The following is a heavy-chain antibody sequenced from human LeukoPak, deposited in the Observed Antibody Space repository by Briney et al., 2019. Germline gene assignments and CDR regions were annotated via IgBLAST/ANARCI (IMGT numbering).Heavy chain of an antibody. CDR2: INPNRGGT. V-gene: IGHV1-2*02. CDR1: GYTFTGYY. CDR3: ARESYITMVRGVEDPYYYYYMDV. J-gene: IGHJ6*03. D-gene: IGHD3-10*01. Sequence: ASVKVSCKASGYTFTGYYMHWVRQAPGQGLEWMGWINPNRGGTNYAKKFQGRVTMTRDTSISTAYMELSRLRSDDTAVYYCARESYITMVRGVEDPYYYYYMDVWGKGTTVTISS.